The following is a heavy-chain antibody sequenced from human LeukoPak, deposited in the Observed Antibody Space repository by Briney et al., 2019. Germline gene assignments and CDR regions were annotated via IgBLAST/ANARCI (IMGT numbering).Heavy chain of an antibody. V-gene: IGHV4-34*01. Sequence: SETLPLTCAVYGGSLSGYYWNWIRQPPGKGLEWIGEINHSGSTNYNPSLKSRVTISLDTSKNQFSLRLNSVTAADTAIYYCARDLGYSSSSRYFYYMDVWGKGTTVTVSS. CDR1: GGSLSGYY. J-gene: IGHJ6*03. CDR3: ARDLGYSSSSRYFYYMDV. D-gene: IGHD6-6*01. CDR2: INHSGST.